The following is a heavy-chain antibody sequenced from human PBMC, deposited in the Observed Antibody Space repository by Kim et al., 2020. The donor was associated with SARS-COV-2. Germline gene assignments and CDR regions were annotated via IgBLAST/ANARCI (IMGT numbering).Heavy chain of an antibody. V-gene: IGHV4-34*01. CDR1: GGSFSGYY. CDR2: INHSGST. Sequence: SETLSLTCAVYGGSFSGYYWSWIRQPPGKGLEWIGEINHSGSTNYNPSLKSRVTISVDTSKNQFSLKLSSVTAADTAVYYCAIWGIAAAGTGDYWGQGTLVTVSS. CDR3: AIWGIAAAGTGDY. D-gene: IGHD6-13*01. J-gene: IGHJ4*02.